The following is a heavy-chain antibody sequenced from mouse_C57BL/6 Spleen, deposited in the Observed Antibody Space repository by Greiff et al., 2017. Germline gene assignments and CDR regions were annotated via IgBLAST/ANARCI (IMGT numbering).Heavy chain of an antibody. Sequence: QVQLQQPGAELVKPGASVKMSCKASGYTFTSYWITWVKQRPGQGLEWIGDIYPGSGSTNYNEKFKSKATLTVDTSSSTAYMQLSSLTSEDSAVYYCARQYDYEDAMDYWGQGTSVTVSS. CDR2: IYPGSGST. D-gene: IGHD2-4*01. CDR3: ARQYDYEDAMDY. V-gene: IGHV1-55*01. CDR1: GYTFTSYW. J-gene: IGHJ4*01.